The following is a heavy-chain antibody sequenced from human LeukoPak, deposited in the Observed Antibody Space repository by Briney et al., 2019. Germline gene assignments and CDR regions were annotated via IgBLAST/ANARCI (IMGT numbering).Heavy chain of an antibody. CDR2: IYHSGST. V-gene: IGHV4-38-2*02. CDR1: GYSISSGYY. CDR3: ARIQNTHDYGDLSFDY. Sequence: SETLSLTCTVSGYSISSGYYWGWIRQPPGKGLEWIGSIYHSGSTYYNPSLKSRVTISVDTSKNQFSLKLSSVTAADTAVHYCARIQNTHDYGDLSFDYWGQGTLVTVSS. J-gene: IGHJ4*02. D-gene: IGHD4-17*01.